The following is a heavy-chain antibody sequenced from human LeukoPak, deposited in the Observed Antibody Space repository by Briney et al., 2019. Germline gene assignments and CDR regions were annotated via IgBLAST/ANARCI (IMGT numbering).Heavy chain of an antibody. V-gene: IGHV3-21*01. D-gene: IGHD3-10*01. Sequence: GGPLKLSCAASGFTFISYSRNGVRQAPGKGLEGVSSISSSSSYIYYADSVKGRFTISRDNAKNSLYLQMNSLRAEDTAVYYCARDFQGSNWFDPWGQGTLVTVSS. CDR1: GFTFISYS. CDR2: ISSSSSYI. CDR3: ARDFQGSNWFDP. J-gene: IGHJ5*02.